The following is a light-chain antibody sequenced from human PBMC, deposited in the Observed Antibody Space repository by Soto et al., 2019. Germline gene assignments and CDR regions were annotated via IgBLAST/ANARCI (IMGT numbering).Light chain of an antibody. V-gene: IGKV3-20*01. CDR2: GAS. Sequence: EIGLTQSPGTLSLSPGERATPSCGASQSVSSSYLAWYQQKPGKAPRLLIYGASSRATGIPERLSGSGFGTDLTITISRMETEDFATYYCQHYNSYPEAFGQGTKVDI. CDR1: QSVSSSY. CDR3: QHYNSYPEA. J-gene: IGKJ1*01.